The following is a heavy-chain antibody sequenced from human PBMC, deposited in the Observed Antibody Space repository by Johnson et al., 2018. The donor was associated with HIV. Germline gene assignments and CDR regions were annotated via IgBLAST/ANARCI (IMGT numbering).Heavy chain of an antibody. CDR3: TRVGPVAGTTEFSAFDI. CDR2: IKPDGRET. J-gene: IGHJ3*02. Sequence: VQLVESGGGLVQPGGSLRLSCAASGFTFSSDWMSWVRQAPGTGLEWVANIKPDGRETYYVDSVKGRVTIPRDNAKNSLYLQMNSLKTEDTAGHYCTRVGPVAGTTEFSAFDIWGQGTMVTVSS. CDR1: GFTFSSDW. V-gene: IGHV3-7*05. D-gene: IGHD6-19*01.